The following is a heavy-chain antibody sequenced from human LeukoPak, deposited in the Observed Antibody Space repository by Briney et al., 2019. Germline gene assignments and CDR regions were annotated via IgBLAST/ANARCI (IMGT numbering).Heavy chain of an antibody. J-gene: IGHJ5*02. CDR3: ARGRIVGATTDLMYNWFDP. Sequence: TSVKVSCKASGYTFTSYGISWVRQAPGQGLEWMGEIIPIFGTANYAQKVQGRVTMTTDTSASTAYMELRSLRSDDTAVYYCARGRIVGATTDLMYNWFDPWGQGTLVTVSS. V-gene: IGHV1-18*01. D-gene: IGHD1-26*01. CDR2: IIPIFGTA. CDR1: GYTFTSYG.